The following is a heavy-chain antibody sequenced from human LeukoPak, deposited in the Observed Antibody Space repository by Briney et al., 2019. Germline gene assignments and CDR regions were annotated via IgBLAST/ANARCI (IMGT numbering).Heavy chain of an antibody. CDR2: IIPIFGTA. V-gene: IGHV1-69*13. CDR3: ARDAPSDVVVPAALKYYYYGMDV. Sequence: SVNVSCKASGGTFSSYAISWVRQAPGQGLEWMGGIIPIFGTANYAQKFQGRVTITADESTSTAYMELSSLRSEDTAVYYCARDAPSDVVVPAALKYYYYGMDVWGQGTTVTVSS. D-gene: IGHD2-2*01. CDR1: GGTFSSYA. J-gene: IGHJ6*02.